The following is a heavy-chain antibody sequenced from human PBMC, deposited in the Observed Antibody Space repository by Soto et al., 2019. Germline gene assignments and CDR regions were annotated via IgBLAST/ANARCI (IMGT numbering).Heavy chain of an antibody. Sequence: PSETLSLTCAVYGGSFSDTYWNWFRQPPGKGLEWIGEINHNTNTIYNPSLTSRVTISVDTSKNQFSLKLSSVTAADTAVYYCARGTTESLAAAAPLYYFDYWGQGTLVTVSS. J-gene: IGHJ4*02. V-gene: IGHV4-34*01. CDR3: ARGTTESLAAAAPLYYFDY. CDR1: GGSFSDTY. CDR2: INHNTNT. D-gene: IGHD6-13*01.